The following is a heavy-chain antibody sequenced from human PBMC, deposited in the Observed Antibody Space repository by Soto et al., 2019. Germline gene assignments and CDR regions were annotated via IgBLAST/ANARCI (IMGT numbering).Heavy chain of an antibody. CDR3: ARGILWFGDDENYYYYGMDV. J-gene: IGHJ6*02. V-gene: IGHV4-59*01. CDR2: IYYSGRT. CDR1: GGSISSYY. D-gene: IGHD3-10*01. Sequence: TSETLSLTCTVSGGSISSYYLGGFRQPPGKGLAWIGYIYYSGRTNYNPSLKSRVTISVDTSKNQFSLKLSSVTAADTAVYYCARGILWFGDDENYYYYGMDVWGQGTTVTVSS.